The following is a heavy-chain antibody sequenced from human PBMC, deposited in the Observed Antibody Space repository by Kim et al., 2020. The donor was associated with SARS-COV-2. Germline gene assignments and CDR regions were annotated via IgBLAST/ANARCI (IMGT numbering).Heavy chain of an antibody. D-gene: IGHD5-12*01. CDR1: GFTFSSYS. V-gene: IGHV3-21*01. CDR2: ISSSSSYI. J-gene: IGHJ4*02. CDR3: ARDLLGHSGYDYELDY. Sequence: GGSLRLSCAASGFTFSSYSMNWVRQAPGKGLEWVSSISSSSSYIYYADSVKGRFTISRDNAKNSLYLQMNSLRAEDTAVYYCARDLLGHSGYDYELDYWGQGTLVTVSS.